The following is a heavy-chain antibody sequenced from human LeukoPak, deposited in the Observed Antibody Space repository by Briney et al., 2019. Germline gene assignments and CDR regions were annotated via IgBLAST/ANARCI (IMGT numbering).Heavy chain of an antibody. CDR3: ARIAVTGTDWFDP. CDR2: IKQDGSEK. D-gene: IGHD6-19*01. V-gene: IGHV3-7*01. J-gene: IGHJ5*02. Sequence: GGSLRLSCAASGFTFSNYWMSWVRQAPGKGLEWVANIKQDGSEKTYVDSVKGRFTISRDNAKNSLYLQMNSLRAEDTAVYSCARIAVTGTDWFDPWGQGTLDTVSS. CDR1: GFTFSNYW.